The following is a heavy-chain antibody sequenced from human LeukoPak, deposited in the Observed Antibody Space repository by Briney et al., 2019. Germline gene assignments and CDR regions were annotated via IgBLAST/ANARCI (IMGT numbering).Heavy chain of an antibody. CDR1: GGSFSGYY. V-gene: IGHV4-34*01. D-gene: IGHD3-10*01. CDR3: ARGRGRGNYGSGSYSRYYYYMDV. CDR2: INHSGST. J-gene: IGHJ6*03. Sequence: PSETLSLTCAVYGGSFSGYYWSWIRQPPGKGLEWIGEINHSGSTNYNPSLKSRVTISVDTSKNQFSLKLSSVTAADTAVYYCARGRGRGNYGSGSYSRYYYYMDVWGKGTTVTVSS.